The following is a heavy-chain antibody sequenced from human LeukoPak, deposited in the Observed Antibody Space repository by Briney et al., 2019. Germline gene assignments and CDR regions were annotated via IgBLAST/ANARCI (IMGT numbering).Heavy chain of an antibody. CDR2: IYYSGST. D-gene: IGHD6-6*01. CDR1: GGSISSGGYY. V-gene: IGHV4-61*08. CDR3: ASHMYSSSPFFDY. J-gene: IGHJ4*02. Sequence: SQTLSLTCTVSGGSISSGGYYWSWIRHHPGKGLEWIGYIYYSGSTNYNPSLKSRVTISVDTSKNQFSLKLSSMTAADTAVYYCASHMYSSSPFFDYWGQGTLVTVSS.